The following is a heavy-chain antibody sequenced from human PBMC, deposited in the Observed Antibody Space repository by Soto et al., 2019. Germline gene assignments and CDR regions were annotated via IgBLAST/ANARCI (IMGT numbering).Heavy chain of an antibody. V-gene: IGHV4-59*01. D-gene: IGHD3-10*01. CDR2: IYYSGST. J-gene: IGHJ6*03. CDR3: ARGMVTMVRGGGYYYMDV. Sequence: SETLSLTCTVSGGSISSYYWSWTRQPPGKGLEWIGYIYYSGSTNYNPSLKSRVTISVDTSKNQFSLKLSSVTAADTAVYYCARGMVTMVRGGGYYYMDVWGKGTTVTVSS. CDR1: GGSISSYY.